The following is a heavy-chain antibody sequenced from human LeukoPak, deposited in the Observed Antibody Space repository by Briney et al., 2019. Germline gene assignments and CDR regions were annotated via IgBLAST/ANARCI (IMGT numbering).Heavy chain of an antibody. V-gene: IGHV1-18*01. D-gene: IGHD3-10*01. CDR1: GYTFTSYG. CDR3: ARAIRRGPGMLYYFDY. J-gene: IGHJ4*02. Sequence: ASVKVSCKASGYTFTSYGISWVRQAPGQGLEWMGWISAYNGNTNYAQKLQGRVTMTTDTSTSTAYMELRSLRSDDTAVYYCARAIRRGPGMLYYFDYWGQGTLVTVSS. CDR2: ISAYNGNT.